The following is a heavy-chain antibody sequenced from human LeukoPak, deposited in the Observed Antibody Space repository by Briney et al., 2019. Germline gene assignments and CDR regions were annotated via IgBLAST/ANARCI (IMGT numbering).Heavy chain of an antibody. J-gene: IGHJ4*02. CDR1: GFTFSSYA. Sequence: PGGSLRLSCAASGFTFSSYAMNWLRQAPGKGVEWVSTISGSGGYTYYADSVKGRFTISSDNFNNTLYLQMNMLRVTAGALNSWAKGRRGGNPYYFDSWGQGTLVTVSS. CDR3: AKGRRGGNPYYFDS. CDR2: ISGSGGYT. V-gene: IGHV3-23*01. D-gene: IGHD4-23*01.